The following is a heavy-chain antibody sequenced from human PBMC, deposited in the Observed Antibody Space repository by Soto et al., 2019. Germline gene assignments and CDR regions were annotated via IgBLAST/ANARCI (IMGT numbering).Heavy chain of an antibody. D-gene: IGHD6-19*01. CDR1: GFTFSNAW. Sequence: GGSLRLSCAASGFTFSNAWMSWVRQAPGKGLEWVGRIKSKTDGGTTDYAAPVKGRFTISRDDSKNTLYLQMNSLKTEDTAVYYCTTVSGAVAGTTEYFQHWGQGTLVTVSS. CDR3: TTVSGAVAGTTEYFQH. J-gene: IGHJ1*01. CDR2: IKSKTDGGTT. V-gene: IGHV3-15*01.